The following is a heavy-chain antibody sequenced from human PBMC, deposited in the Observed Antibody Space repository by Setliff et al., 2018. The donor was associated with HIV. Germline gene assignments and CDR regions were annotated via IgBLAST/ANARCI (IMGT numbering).Heavy chain of an antibody. V-gene: IGHV4-34*01. CDR1: GGSFSGYY. J-gene: IGHJ5*02. D-gene: IGHD3-22*01. CDR2: INHSGNT. Sequence: SETLSLTCAVSGGSFSGYYWSWIRQPPGKGLEWIGEINHSGNTNYNPSLKSRVTISVDTSKKQFSLKLTSATAADTAVYYCARGGKVISDNWFDPWGQGTLVTVSS. CDR3: ARGGKVISDNWFDP.